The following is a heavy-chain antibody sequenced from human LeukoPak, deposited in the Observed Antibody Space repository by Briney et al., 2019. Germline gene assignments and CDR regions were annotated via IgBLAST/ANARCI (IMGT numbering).Heavy chain of an antibody. J-gene: IGHJ4*02. CDR2: IYYSGST. CDR1: GGFISSGGYY. Sequence: SETLSLTCTVSGGFISSGGYYWSWIRQHPGKGLEWIGYIYYSGSTYYNPSLKSRVTISVDTSKNQFSLKLSSVTAADTAVYYCARDLGSEGPNDYWGQGTLVTVSS. D-gene: IGHD3-16*01. V-gene: IGHV4-31*03. CDR3: ARDLGSEGPNDY.